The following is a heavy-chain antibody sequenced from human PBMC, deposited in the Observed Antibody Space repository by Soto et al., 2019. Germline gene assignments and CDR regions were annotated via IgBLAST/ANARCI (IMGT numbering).Heavy chain of an antibody. CDR1: GYTFTDYD. CDR2: ISVDNGNT. D-gene: IGHD4-4*01. V-gene: IGHV1-18*01. Sequence: QGQLVQSGAEVKKPGASVKVSCKASGYTFTDYDISWVRQAPGQGLEWRGWISVDNGNTKYVESLQGRVTMTTDTSSSTAYLEVRSLRSDDTAVYYCARTSVSNYNWFDPWGQGTLVAVSS. CDR3: ARTSVSNYNWFDP. J-gene: IGHJ5*02.